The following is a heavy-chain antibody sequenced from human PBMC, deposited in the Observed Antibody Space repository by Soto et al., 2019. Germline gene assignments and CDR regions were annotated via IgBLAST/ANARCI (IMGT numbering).Heavy chain of an antibody. CDR3: ARDLWVEPELYYYGMDV. CDR2: IFYSGTT. Sequence: PSETLSLTCTVSGDSISSADYYWSWIRQTPGKGLEWIGHIFYSGTTYYNPSLKSRLTISVDTCKNHFSLRLTSVTAADTAVYYCARDLWVEPELYYYGMDVWGQGTTVTVSS. J-gene: IGHJ6*02. CDR1: GDSISSADYY. V-gene: IGHV4-30-4*01. D-gene: IGHD1-1*01.